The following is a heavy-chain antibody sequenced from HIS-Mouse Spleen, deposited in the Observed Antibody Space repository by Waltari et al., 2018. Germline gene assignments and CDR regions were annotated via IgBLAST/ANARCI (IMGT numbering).Heavy chain of an antibody. CDR3: AREIPYSSSWYDWYFDL. J-gene: IGHJ2*01. CDR2: IYYSGST. CDR1: GGSISSSSYC. V-gene: IGHV4-39*07. D-gene: IGHD6-13*01. Sequence: QLQLQESGPGLVKPSETLSLTFTVSGGSISSSSYCWGWLRQPPGKGLEWIGSIYYSGSTYYNPSLKSRVTISVDTSKNQFSLKPSSVTAADTAVYYCAREIPYSSSWYDWYFDLWGRGTLVTVSS.